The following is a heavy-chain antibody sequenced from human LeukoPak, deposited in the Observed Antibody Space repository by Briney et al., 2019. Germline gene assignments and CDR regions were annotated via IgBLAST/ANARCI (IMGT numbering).Heavy chain of an antibody. CDR2: ISSSSSYI. CDR1: GFTFSSYS. V-gene: IGHV3-21*04. J-gene: IGHJ6*03. CDR3: ARRGDHYYYYYMDV. D-gene: IGHD3-10*01. Sequence: PGGSLRLSCAASGFTFSSYSMNWVRQAPGKGLEWVSSISSSSSYIYYADSVKGRFTISRDNAKNSLYLQMNSLRAEDTAVYYCARRGDHYYYYYMDVWGKGTTVTISS.